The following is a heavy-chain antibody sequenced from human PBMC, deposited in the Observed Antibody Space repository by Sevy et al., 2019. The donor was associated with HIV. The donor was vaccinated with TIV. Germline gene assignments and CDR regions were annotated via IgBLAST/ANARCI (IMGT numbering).Heavy chain of an antibody. V-gene: IGHV4-38-2*02. Sequence: SETLSLTCTVSGYSISSGNYWGWIRQPPGKGLEWIGSIYHSGSTYYNPSLKSRVTISVDTSKNQFSLKLSSVTAADTAVYYCARDVARGGYYGGVYFDYWGQGTLVTVSS. CDR2: IYHSGST. D-gene: IGHD3-22*01. J-gene: IGHJ4*02. CDR1: GYSISSGNY. CDR3: ARDVARGGYYGGVYFDY.